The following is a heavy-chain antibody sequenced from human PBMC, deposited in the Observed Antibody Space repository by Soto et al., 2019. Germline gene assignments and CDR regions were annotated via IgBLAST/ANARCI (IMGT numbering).Heavy chain of an antibody. D-gene: IGHD4-4*01. J-gene: IGHJ4*02. V-gene: IGHV3-23*01. CDR1: VFSFSSYA. CDR3: AKGSIEYSASIDY. Sequence: GGSLRLSCEASVFSFSSYAMIWVRQAPGKGLEWVSVISGSGGSSYFADSVKGRFTISRDNSKNMLYLEMSSLRAEDTAIYFCAKGSIEYSASIDYWGQGTLVTVSS. CDR2: ISGSGGSS.